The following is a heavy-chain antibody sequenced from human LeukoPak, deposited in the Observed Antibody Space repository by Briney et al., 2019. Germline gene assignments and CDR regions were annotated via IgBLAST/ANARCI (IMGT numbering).Heavy chain of an antibody. CDR3: AKIAGYNWNYVDRFDP. D-gene: IGHD1-7*01. J-gene: IGHJ5*02. V-gene: IGHV3-23*01. Sequence: GGSLRLSCAASGFTFRSYAMSWVRQAPGKGLEWVSAISGSGGSTYYADSVKGRFTISRDNPKNTLYLQMNSLRAEDTAVYYCAKIAGYNWNYVDRFDPWGQGTLVTVSS. CDR1: GFTFRSYA. CDR2: ISGSGGST.